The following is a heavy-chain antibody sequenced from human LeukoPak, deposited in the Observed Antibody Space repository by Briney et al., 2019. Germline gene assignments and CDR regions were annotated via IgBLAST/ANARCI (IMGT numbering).Heavy chain of an antibody. D-gene: IGHD2-15*01. CDR2: INHSGST. CDR3: ARPYCSAGNCYSNFDS. Sequence: SETLSLTCAVYGGSFSNYFWSWIRQPPGKGLEWIGEINHSGSTNYNPSLKSRVTISVDTSKKQFSLKLSSVTAADTAVYYCARPYCSAGNCYSNFDSWGQGTLVTVSS. CDR1: GGSFSNYF. J-gene: IGHJ4*02. V-gene: IGHV4-34*01.